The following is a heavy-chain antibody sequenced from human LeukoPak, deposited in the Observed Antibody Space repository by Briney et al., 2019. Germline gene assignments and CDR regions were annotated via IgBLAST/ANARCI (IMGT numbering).Heavy chain of an antibody. D-gene: IGHD6-19*01. CDR1: GYTFTSYS. J-gene: IGHJ5*02. CDR2: ISAYRGNT. Sequence: ASVKVSCTASGYTFTSYSISWVRQAPGQGLEWMGWISAYRGNTNYAQNLQGRVTMPTDKSTSTAYMELRSLRSDDPAVYYCARSGIAVAGTRTNNWFDPWGQGTLVTVSS. CDR3: ARSGIAVAGTRTNNWFDP. V-gene: IGHV1-18*01.